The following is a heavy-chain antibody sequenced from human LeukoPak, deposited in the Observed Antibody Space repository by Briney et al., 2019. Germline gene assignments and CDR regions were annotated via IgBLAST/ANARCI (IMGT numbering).Heavy chain of an antibody. Sequence: GGSLRLSCAASGFTFSSYGMHWVRQAPGKGLEWVAVISYDGSNKYYADSVKGRFTISRDNSKNTLYLQMNSLRAEDTAVYYCAKPTVGWYFDLWGRGTLVTVSS. CDR2: ISYDGSNK. J-gene: IGHJ2*01. D-gene: IGHD4-11*01. CDR3: AKPTVGWYFDL. CDR1: GFTFSSYG. V-gene: IGHV3-30*18.